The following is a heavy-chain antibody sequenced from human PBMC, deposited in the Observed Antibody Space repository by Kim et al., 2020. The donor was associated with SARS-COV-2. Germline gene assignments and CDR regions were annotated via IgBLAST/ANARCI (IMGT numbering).Heavy chain of an antibody. V-gene: IGHV1-18*01. D-gene: IGHD5-18*01. Sequence: ASVKVSCKASGYTFTSYGISWVRQAPGQGLEWMGWISAYNGNTNYAQKLQGRVTMTTDTSTSTAYMELRSLRSDDTAVYYCARVGRGYSYGRTDYYFYGMDVWGQGTTVTVSS. CDR1: GYTFTSYG. CDR2: ISAYNGNT. CDR3: ARVGRGYSYGRTDYYFYGMDV. J-gene: IGHJ6*02.